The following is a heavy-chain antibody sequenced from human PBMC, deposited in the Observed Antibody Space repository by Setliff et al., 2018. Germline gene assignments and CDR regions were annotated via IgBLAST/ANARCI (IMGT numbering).Heavy chain of an antibody. CDR3: ARAPPSVPYGDYGPRQYFDL. J-gene: IGHJ2*01. CDR2: VFHTGST. V-gene: IGHV4-59*11. D-gene: IGHD4-17*01. Sequence: SETLSLTCSVSSGSIGNHYWNWMRQPPGKGLEWIGHVFHTGSTKYNPSLRSRVTISVDTSENYFSLRLTSVTAADTAVYYCARAPPSVPYGDYGPRQYFDLWGRGSLVTVSS. CDR1: SGSIGNHY.